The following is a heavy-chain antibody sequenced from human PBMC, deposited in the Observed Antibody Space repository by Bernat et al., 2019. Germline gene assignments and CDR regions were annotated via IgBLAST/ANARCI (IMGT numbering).Heavy chain of an antibody. J-gene: IGHJ6*02. D-gene: IGHD4-23*01. V-gene: IGHV4-39*01. Sequence: QLQLQESGPGLVKPSETLSLTCTVSGGSISSSSYYWGWIRQPPGKGLEWIGNIYYSGSSYYNPSLKSRVTISVDTSKNQFSLKLSSVTAADTAVYYCARLLGGYYYYGMDVWGQGTTVTVSS. CDR3: ARLLGGYYYYGMDV. CDR2: IYYSGSS. CDR1: GGSISSSSYY.